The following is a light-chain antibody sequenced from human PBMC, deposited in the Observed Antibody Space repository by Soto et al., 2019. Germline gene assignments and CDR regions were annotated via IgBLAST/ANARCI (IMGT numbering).Light chain of an antibody. CDR3: QQYNNWPPKFT. V-gene: IGKV3-15*01. Sequence: EIVMTQSPATLSVSPGERATLSCRASQSVSSNLAWYQQKPGQAPRLLIYGASTRATGIPARFSGSGSGTEFTLTISSLQSEDFAVYSCQQYNNWPPKFTFGPGTKVDIK. CDR2: GAS. CDR1: QSVSSN. J-gene: IGKJ3*01.